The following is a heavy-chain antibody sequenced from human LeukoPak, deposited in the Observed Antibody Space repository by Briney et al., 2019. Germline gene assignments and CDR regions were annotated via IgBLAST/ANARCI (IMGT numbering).Heavy chain of an antibody. CDR3: ASQNRAYCSGGSCYSGYYYYYYYMDV. Sequence: SETLSLTCTVSGGSISSSSYYWGWIRQPPGKGLEWIGSIYYSGSTNYNPSLKSRVTISVDTSKNQFSLKLSSVTAADTAVYYCASQNRAYCSGGSCYSGYYYYYYYMDVWGKGTTVTVSS. D-gene: IGHD2-15*01. CDR1: GGSISSSSYY. J-gene: IGHJ6*03. CDR2: IYYSGST. V-gene: IGHV4-39*07.